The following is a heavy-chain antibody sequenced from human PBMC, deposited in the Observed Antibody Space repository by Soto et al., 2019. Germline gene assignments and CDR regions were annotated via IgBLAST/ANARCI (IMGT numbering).Heavy chain of an antibody. CDR2: IYWDDDK. CDR3: APRPGGYGALTFDY. J-gene: IGHJ4*02. D-gene: IGHD5-18*01. CDR1: GFSLSTSGVG. V-gene: IGHV2-5*02. Sequence: QITLKESGPTMVKPTQTLTLTCTFSGFSLSTSGVGVGWIRQPPGKALEWLALIYWDDDKRYSPYLKSRITITKGTSKNQVVLTMTNMDPVDTATYYCAPRPGGYGALTFDYWGQGTLVTVSS.